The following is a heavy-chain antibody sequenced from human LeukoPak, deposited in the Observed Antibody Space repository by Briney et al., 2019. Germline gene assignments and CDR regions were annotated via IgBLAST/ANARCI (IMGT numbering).Heavy chain of an antibody. D-gene: IGHD4-23*01. Sequence: PGGSLRLSCAASGFTFSSYWMNWVRQALGQGLVWVSRIASDGSSTTYADSVKGRFSISRDNAKNTLYLQMNSLRVEDTAVYYCARGRPHGNDYWGQGTLVTVSS. J-gene: IGHJ4*02. CDR1: GFTFSSYW. CDR3: ARGRPHGNDY. CDR2: IASDGSST. V-gene: IGHV3-74*01.